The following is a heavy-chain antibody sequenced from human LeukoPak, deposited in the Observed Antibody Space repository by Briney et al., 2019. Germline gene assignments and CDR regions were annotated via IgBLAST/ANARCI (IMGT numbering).Heavy chain of an antibody. CDR2: INPAATVT. J-gene: IGHJ5*02. V-gene: IGHV3-74*01. Sequence: GGSLRLSCAASEFTFSKYWMHWVRQAPGKGLEWVSRINPAATVTSYADSVRGRFTISRDNSKNTLYLQMNSLRAEDTAIYYCAKKYSTGLDPWGQGTLVTVSS. CDR3: AKKYSTGLDP. D-gene: IGHD1-26*01. CDR1: EFTFSKYW.